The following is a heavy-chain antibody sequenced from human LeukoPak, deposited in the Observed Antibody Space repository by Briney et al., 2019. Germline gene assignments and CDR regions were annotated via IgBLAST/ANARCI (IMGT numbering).Heavy chain of an antibody. Sequence: PGGSLRLSCAASGFTFTSYGMVWVRQAPGKGLEWVATIRYDGSYQWYAESVKGRFTISRDNSKNTLYLQMNSLRAEDTAVYYCARVRGASSTIWYFDYWGQGTLVTVSS. CDR2: IRYDGSYQ. D-gene: IGHD4/OR15-4a*01. J-gene: IGHJ4*02. CDR1: GFTFTSYG. V-gene: IGHV3-30*02. CDR3: ARVRGASSTIWYFDY.